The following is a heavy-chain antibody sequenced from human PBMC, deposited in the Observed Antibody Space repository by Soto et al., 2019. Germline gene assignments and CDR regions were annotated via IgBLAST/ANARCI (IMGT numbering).Heavy chain of an antibody. J-gene: IGHJ5*02. CDR1: GGSISSYY. CDR2: IYYSGST. D-gene: IGHD3-22*01. V-gene: IGHV4-59*01. CDR3: ARGSYYYDSSGYLNWFDP. Sequence: SETLSLTCTVSGGSISSYYWSWIRQPPGKGLEWIGYIYYSGSTNYNPSLKSRVTISVDTSKNQFSLKLSSVTAADTAVYYCARGSYYYDSSGYLNWFDPWGQGTLVTVSS.